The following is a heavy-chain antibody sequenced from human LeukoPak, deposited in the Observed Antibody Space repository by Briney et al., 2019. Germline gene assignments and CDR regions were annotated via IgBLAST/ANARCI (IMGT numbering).Heavy chain of an antibody. CDR3: ARVRDPFGMDV. CDR2: INSDGSRI. V-gene: IGHV3-74*01. D-gene: IGHD3-10*01. J-gene: IGHJ6*02. CDR1: GFTFSNYW. Sequence: GGSLRLSCAASGFTFSNYWIHWVRRAPGKGLVWVSRINSDGSRIDYAESAKGRFTISIDSATDTVYLYMSSLRPEDAALYYCARVRDPFGMDVWGQGTTVTVSS.